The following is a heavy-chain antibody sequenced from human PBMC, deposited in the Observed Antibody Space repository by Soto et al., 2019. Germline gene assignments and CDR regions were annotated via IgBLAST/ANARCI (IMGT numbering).Heavy chain of an antibody. D-gene: IGHD1-1*01. J-gene: IGHJ4*02. Sequence: QVQLVQSGAEVKKPGASVRISCKASGYTFTNFYLHWVRQAPGQGLEWMGIISPRVDNTWYAQKYQGRVTITGDTTTSTVYMEVTGQTSEDTAIDYTARIVSGAERQVPNNFHYWGQGALHSVSS. V-gene: IGHV1-46*01. CDR1: GYTFTNFY. CDR3: ARIVSGAERQVPNNFHY. CDR2: ISPRVDNT.